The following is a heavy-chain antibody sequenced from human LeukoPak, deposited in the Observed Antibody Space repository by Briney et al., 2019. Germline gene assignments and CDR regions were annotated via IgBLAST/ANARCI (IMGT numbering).Heavy chain of an antibody. D-gene: IGHD5-18*01. J-gene: IGHJ6*02. CDR2: TRSKAYGGTT. CDR1: GFTFGDHA. Sequence: GRSLRLSCTASGFTFGDHAMSWVRQAPGKGLEWVGFTRSKAYGGTTEYAASVKGRFTISRDDSKSIAYLQTNSLKTEDTAVYYYTRGPIQQWLYYGMDVWGQGTTVTVSS. V-gene: IGHV3-49*04. CDR3: TRGPIQQWLYYGMDV.